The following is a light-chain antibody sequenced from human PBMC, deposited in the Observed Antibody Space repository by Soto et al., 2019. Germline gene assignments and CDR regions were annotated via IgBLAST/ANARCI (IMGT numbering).Light chain of an antibody. J-gene: IGKJ3*01. CDR3: QQYGSSLFT. CDR1: QSISSN. CDR2: GAS. V-gene: IGKV3-15*01. Sequence: EIVMTQSPATLSVSPGERVALSCRASQSISSNLAWYQQKPGQAPRLLIYGASTRATGIPARFSGSGSGTEFTLTISSLQSEDFAVYYCQQYGSSLFTFGPGTKVDFK.